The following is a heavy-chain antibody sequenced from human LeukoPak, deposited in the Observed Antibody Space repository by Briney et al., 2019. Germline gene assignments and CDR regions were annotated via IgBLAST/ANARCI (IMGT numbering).Heavy chain of an antibody. V-gene: IGHV3-74*01. J-gene: IGHJ4*02. CDR3: ATSARTYIGSSLDY. CDR1: GLTFSSYW. CDR2: ISSDASIT. D-gene: IGHD2-15*01. Sequence: GGSLRLSCAASGLTFSSYWMHWVRQDPGKGLVWVSRISSDASITSYADPVKGRFTISRDNAKNTLYLQMNSLRAEDTALYYCATSARTYIGSSLDYWGQGTLVIVSS.